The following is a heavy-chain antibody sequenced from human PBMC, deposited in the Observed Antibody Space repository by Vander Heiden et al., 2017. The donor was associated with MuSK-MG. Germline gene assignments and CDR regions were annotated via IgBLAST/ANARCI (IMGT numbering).Heavy chain of an antibody. CDR3: ARGAPLAASVYYYDTSGYDNDRDLDY. CDR2: INHSGST. Sequence: VLLQQWGAGPFKPSETLSLTCVVPGASFSAYHWSWIRWPPGKGLEWIGEINHSGSTNHNPSRKSRGTIAVDTSENQFSLKLSSVTAADTAVYYCARGAPLAASVYYYDTSGYDNDRDLDYWGQGTLVTVSS. CDR1: GASFSAYH. V-gene: IGHV4-34*01. D-gene: IGHD3-22*01. J-gene: IGHJ4*02.